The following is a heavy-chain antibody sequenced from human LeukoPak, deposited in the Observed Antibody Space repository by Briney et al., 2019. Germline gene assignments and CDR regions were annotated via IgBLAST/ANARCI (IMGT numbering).Heavy chain of an antibody. CDR1: GGSFSGYY. J-gene: IGHJ4*02. CDR2: INQSGST. Sequence: SETLSLTCAVYGGSFSGYYWSWIRQPPGKGLEWIGEINQSGSTNCNPSLKSRVTISVDTSKNQLSLKLSSVTAADTAVYYCAGPDSSEIHYWGQGTLVTVSS. V-gene: IGHV4-34*01. CDR3: AGPDSSEIHY.